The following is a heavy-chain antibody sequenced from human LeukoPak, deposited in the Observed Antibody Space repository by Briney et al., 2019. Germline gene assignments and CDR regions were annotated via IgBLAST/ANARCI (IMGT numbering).Heavy chain of an antibody. D-gene: IGHD6-19*01. Sequence: GSVTDSCMASGYTLTSYDINGVRQATGQGGEWVGCNKPNSGNTGYAQKFQGRVTMTRNTSISTAYMELSSLRSEDTAVYYCARNGDSSCWYMNDYWGRGTLVTVSS. CDR2: NKPNSGNT. V-gene: IGHV1-8*01. CDR1: GYTLTSYD. CDR3: ARNGDSSCWYMNDY. J-gene: IGHJ4*02.